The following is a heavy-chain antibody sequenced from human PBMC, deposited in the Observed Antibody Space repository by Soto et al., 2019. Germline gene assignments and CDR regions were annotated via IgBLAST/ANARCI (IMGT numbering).Heavy chain of an antibody. V-gene: IGHV3-23*01. J-gene: IGHJ4*02. D-gene: IGHD6-13*01. CDR1: GFTFSNYA. CDR3: AKYQCCRWYEIDY. Sequence: HPGGSLRLSCAAPGFTFSNYAVTWVRQAPGKGLEWVSTISGSGGSTYYADSVKGRFTISRDNSKNTLYLQMNSLRAEDTAVYYCAKYQCCRWYEIDYWGQGTRFT. CDR2: ISGSGGST.